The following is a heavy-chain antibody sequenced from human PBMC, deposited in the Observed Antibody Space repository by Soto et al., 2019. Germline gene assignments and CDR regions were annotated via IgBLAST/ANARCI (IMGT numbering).Heavy chain of an antibody. J-gene: IGHJ5*02. D-gene: IGHD6-13*01. V-gene: IGHV1-69*01. CDR2: IIPIFGTA. CDR3: ARVPLSYSSSWYSWFDP. CDR1: GGTFSSYA. Sequence: QVQLVQSGAEVKKPGSSVKVSCKASGGTFSSYAISWVRQAPGQGLEWMGGIIPIFGTANYAQKFQGRVTITADESTSTAYMELSSLRSEDTAVYYCARVPLSYSSSWYSWFDPWGQGTLVTVSS.